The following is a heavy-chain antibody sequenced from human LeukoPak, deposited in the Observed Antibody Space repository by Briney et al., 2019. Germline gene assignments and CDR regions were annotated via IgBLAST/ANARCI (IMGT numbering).Heavy chain of an antibody. Sequence: GASVKVSCKASGYTFTSYDINWVRQATGQGLEWMGWMNTNSGNTGYAQTFQGRVTITRNTSISTAFLELSSLRAGAAAGYFCVRGSRMVRGVIIPYYYDYMDVWGKGTTVTVSS. CDR1: GYTFTSYD. V-gene: IGHV1-8*03. J-gene: IGHJ6*03. CDR3: VRGSRMVRGVIIPYYYDYMDV. CDR2: MNTNSGNT. D-gene: IGHD3-10*01.